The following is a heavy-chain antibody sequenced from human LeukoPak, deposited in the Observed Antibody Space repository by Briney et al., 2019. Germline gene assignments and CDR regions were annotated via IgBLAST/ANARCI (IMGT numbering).Heavy chain of an antibody. Sequence: GGSLRLSCAASGFTFSNYAMRWVRQAPGKGLEWVSGISGSGDSTYYADSVKGRFTISRDNAKNSLYLQMNSLRAEDTAVYYCARVYQQEFDYWGQGTLVTVSS. J-gene: IGHJ4*02. CDR1: GFTFSNYA. D-gene: IGHD6-13*01. V-gene: IGHV3-23*01. CDR2: ISGSGDST. CDR3: ARVYQQEFDY.